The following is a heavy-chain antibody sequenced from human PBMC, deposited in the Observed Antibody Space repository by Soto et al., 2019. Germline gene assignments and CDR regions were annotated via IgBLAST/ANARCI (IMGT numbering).Heavy chain of an antibody. Sequence: PSETLSLTCTVSRGSISSGTNYWAWIRQPPGKGLEWIANTYYSGSTFYNPSLKRRVTISLDTSKNQFSLKLRSVTAADTAVYYCARHEAGWYFDSWGQGTLVTVSS. J-gene: IGHJ4*02. CDR2: TYYSGST. CDR1: RGSISSGTNY. CDR3: ARHEAGWYFDS. V-gene: IGHV4-39*01. D-gene: IGHD6-25*01.